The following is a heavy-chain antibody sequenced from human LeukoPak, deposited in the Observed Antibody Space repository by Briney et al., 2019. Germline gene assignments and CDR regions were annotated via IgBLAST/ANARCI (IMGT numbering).Heavy chain of an antibody. CDR3: AGGPVVPAAKYYYYYYGMDV. V-gene: IGHV3-48*04. J-gene: IGHJ6*02. CDR2: ISSSGSSI. D-gene: IGHD2-2*01. Sequence: GGSLRLSCAASGFTFSRYSMNWIRQAPGKGLEWISYISSSGSSIRYADSVKDRFTISRDSAKSLLFLQMNSLRVEDTAVYYCAGGPVVPAAKYYYYYYGMDVWGQGTTVTVSS. CDR1: GFTFSRYS.